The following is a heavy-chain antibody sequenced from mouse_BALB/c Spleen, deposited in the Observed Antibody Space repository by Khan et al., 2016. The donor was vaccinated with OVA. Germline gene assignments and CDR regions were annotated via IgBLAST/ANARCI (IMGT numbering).Heavy chain of an antibody. CDR2: ISSGDTT. CDR3: ARDYWFAY. J-gene: IGHJ3*01. Sequence: EVRLVESGGGLVKPGGSLKLSCAASGFTFSNYGVSWVRQTPEKRLEWVASISSGDTTYYPDSVKGRFTISRDNARNILYLQMSRLRSEDTAMYYCARDYWFAYWGQGTLVTVSA. V-gene: IGHV5-6-5*01. CDR1: GFTFSNYG.